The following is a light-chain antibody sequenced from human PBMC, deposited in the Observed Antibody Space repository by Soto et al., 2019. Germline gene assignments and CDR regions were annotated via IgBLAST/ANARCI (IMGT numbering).Light chain of an antibody. Sequence: EIVMTQSPATLSVSPGERATLSCRASQSVSNNLAWYQQKPGQAPRLLIYGASTRATGIPARFSGSGSGTEFTRAIRSLQSEDFAVYYCQQYNNWPPLTVGGGPKVEIK. CDR2: GAS. J-gene: IGKJ4*01. V-gene: IGKV3D-15*01. CDR3: QQYNNWPPLT. CDR1: QSVSNN.